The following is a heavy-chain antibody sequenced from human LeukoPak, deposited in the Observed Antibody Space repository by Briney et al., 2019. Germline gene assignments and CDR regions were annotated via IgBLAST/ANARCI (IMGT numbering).Heavy chain of an antibody. CDR2: IKSKTDGGTT. Sequence: GGSLRLSCAASGASGFSVSRAWMNWVRQAPGKGLEWVGHIKSKTDGGTTDYAAPVNGRFIISRDDSKNTLYLQMNSLKTEDTAVYYCTTGYSSDWYYWGQGTLVTVSS. CDR3: TTGYSSDWYY. J-gene: IGHJ4*02. CDR1: GFSVSRAW. D-gene: IGHD6-19*01. V-gene: IGHV3-15*01.